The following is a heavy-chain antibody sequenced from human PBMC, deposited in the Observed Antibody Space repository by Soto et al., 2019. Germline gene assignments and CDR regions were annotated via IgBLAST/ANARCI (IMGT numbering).Heavy chain of an antibody. V-gene: IGHV1-8*01. CDR2: MNPDSGNS. Sequence: QVHLVQSGAEVRKPGASVRVSCKTSGYTFTHFDIHWVRQATGQGLEWVGWMNPDSGNSGFTQRVQGRVSMTRNASMSTAYMEIHSLTSADTAIYYCARAYHLVPKFWGQGTLVTVSS. J-gene: IGHJ4*02. D-gene: IGHD2-15*01. CDR3: ARAYHLVPKF. CDR1: GYTFTHFD.